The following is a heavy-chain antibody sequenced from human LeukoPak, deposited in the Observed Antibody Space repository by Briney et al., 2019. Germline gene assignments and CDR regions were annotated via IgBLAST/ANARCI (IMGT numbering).Heavy chain of an antibody. CDR1: GGSVRSSSYY. V-gene: IGHV4-39*07. CDR3: ARGSRFYYGSSGER. Sequence: PSETLSLTCTVSGGSVRSSSYYWGWIRQPPGKGLEWTGSIYYSGITYYNPSLKSRVTISVDLSKNQLSLRLRSVTARDTAVYYCARGSRFYYGSSGERWGQGTLVTVSS. CDR2: IYYSGIT. D-gene: IGHD6-19*01. J-gene: IGHJ4*02.